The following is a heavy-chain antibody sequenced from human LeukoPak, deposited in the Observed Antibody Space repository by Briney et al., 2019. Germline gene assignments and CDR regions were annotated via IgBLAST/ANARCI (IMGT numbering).Heavy chain of an antibody. J-gene: IGHJ4*02. D-gene: IGHD3-22*01. V-gene: IGHV3-23*01. Sequence: GGSLRLSCAASGFTFSSHAMSWVRQAPGKGLEWVSLISGSGASTYYADSVKGRFTMSRDNSKNTLYLQMNSLRAEDTAVYYCAKYYDTSGYSEFDYWGQGTLVTVSS. CDR3: AKYYDTSGYSEFDY. CDR1: GFTFSSHA. CDR2: ISGSGAST.